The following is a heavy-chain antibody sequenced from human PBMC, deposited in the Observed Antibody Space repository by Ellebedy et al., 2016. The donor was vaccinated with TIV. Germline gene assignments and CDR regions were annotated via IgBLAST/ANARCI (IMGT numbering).Heavy chain of an antibody. V-gene: IGHV3-13*01. CDR2: VTTAGDT. J-gene: IGHJ4*02. CDR1: GIAFGSFD. CDR3: ARATGTRYSSNWHDIDY. D-gene: IGHD6-13*01. Sequence: PGGSLRLSWACSGIAFGSFDIHGVRQAVGKGLEWISSVTTAGDTFFRGSVKGRFTISRENAKNSVSLQMSGLRAEDTAVYYCARATGTRYSSNWHDIDYWGQGTLVTVSS.